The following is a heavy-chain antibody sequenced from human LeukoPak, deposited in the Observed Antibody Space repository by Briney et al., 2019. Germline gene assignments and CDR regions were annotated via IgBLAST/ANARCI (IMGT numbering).Heavy chain of an antibody. Sequence: GGTLRLSCEASGLTFNAYGMHWVRQAPGKGGEGMAFIQYDGSDTYYADSVKGRFNISRDNSKNTLFLQMNSLRGEDTAVYYCAKRDDYSRGRGFYYMDVWGTGTTVTVSS. V-gene: IGHV3-30*02. J-gene: IGHJ6*03. CDR2: IQYDGSDT. CDR1: GLTFNAYG. D-gene: IGHD4-11*01. CDR3: AKRDDYSRGRGFYYMDV.